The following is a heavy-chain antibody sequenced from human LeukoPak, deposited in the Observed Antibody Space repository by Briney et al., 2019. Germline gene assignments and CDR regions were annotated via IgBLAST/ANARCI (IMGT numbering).Heavy chain of an antibody. CDR2: IKQDGSEK. J-gene: IGHJ4*02. CDR1: GFTFSSYW. CDR3: AREDLLLSTLFDY. V-gene: IGHV3-7*01. D-gene: IGHD3-16*02. Sequence: GGSLRLSCAASGFTFSSYWMSWVRQAPGKGLEWVANIKQDGSEKYYGDSVKGRFTISRDNAKNSLYLQMSSLRAEDTAVYYCAREDLLLSTLFDYWGQGTLVTVSS.